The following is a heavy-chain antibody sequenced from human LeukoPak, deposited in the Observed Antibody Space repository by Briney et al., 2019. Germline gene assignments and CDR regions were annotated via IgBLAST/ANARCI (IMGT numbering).Heavy chain of an antibody. V-gene: IGHV1-46*01. CDR3: ARQPPCSSTSGYAYDYYGMDV. CDR2: INPSGGST. J-gene: IGHJ6*02. CDR1: GYTLTSYY. Sequence: ASVKVSCKASGYTLTSYYMHWVRQAPGQGLEWMGIINPSGGSTSYAQKFQGRVTMTRDTSTSTGYMELSSLRSEDTAVYYCARQPPCSSTSGYAYDYYGMDVWGQGTTVTVSS. D-gene: IGHD2-2*01.